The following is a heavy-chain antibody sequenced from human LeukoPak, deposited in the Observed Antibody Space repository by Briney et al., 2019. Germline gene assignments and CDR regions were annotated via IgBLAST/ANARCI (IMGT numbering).Heavy chain of an antibody. Sequence: SETLSLTCAVYGGSFSGYYWSWIRQPPGKGLEWIGEINHSGSTNYNPSLKSRVTISVDTSKNQFSLKLSSVTAADTAVYYCARGRYYYGMDVWGQGTTVTVSS. CDR2: INHSGST. CDR1: GGSFSGYY. J-gene: IGHJ6*02. CDR3: ARGRYYYGMDV. V-gene: IGHV4-34*01.